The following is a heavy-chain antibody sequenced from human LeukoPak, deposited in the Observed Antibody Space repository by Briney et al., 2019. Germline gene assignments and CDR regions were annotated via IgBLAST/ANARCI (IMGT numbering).Heavy chain of an antibody. V-gene: IGHV4-4*02. Sequence: SGTLSLTCAVSGGSVTSTNWWTWVRQPPGKGLEWIGEVHLDGRTNYNPSLTGRLTLSVDLYENHISLKLTSVTAADTAVHYCAREGGFYRPLDYLGQGTLVTVSS. CDR2: VHLDGRT. CDR3: AREGGFYRPLDY. J-gene: IGHJ4*02. CDR1: GGSVTSTNW. D-gene: IGHD3-3*01.